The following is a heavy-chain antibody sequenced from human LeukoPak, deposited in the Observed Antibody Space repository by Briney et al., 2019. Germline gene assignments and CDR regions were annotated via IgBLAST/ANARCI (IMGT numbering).Heavy chain of an antibody. CDR3: ARRKYFDWLSGFGWFDP. J-gene: IGHJ5*02. CDR2: INHSGST. CDR1: GGSFSGYY. D-gene: IGHD3-9*01. V-gene: IGHV4-34*01. Sequence: SETLSLTCAVYGGSFSGYYWSWTRQPPGKGLEWIGEINHSGSTNYNPSLKSRVTISVDTSKNQFSLKLSSVTAADTAVYYCARRKYFDWLSGFGWFDPWGQGTLVTVSS.